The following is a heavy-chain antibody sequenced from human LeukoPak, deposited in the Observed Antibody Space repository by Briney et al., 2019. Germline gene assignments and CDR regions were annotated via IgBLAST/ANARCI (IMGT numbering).Heavy chain of an antibody. V-gene: IGHV4-38-2*02. D-gene: IGHD1-26*01. CDR3: AREESGSYDY. CDR1: GYSISSGYY. Sequence: SETLSLTCTVSGYSISSGYYWGWIRQPPGKGLEWIGSIYYSGSTYYNPSLKSRVTISVDTSKNQFSLKLSSVTAADTAVYYCAREESGSYDYWGQGTLVTVSS. J-gene: IGHJ4*02. CDR2: IYYSGST.